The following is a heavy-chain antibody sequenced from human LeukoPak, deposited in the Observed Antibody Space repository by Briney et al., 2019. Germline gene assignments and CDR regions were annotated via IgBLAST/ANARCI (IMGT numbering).Heavy chain of an antibody. Sequence: GGSLRLSCAASGFTFSSYAMSWVRQAPGKGLEWVSAISGSGGSTYYADSVKGRFTISRDNSENTLYLQMNSLRAEDTAVYYCAKDLEAAMDPFDYWGQGTLVTVSS. J-gene: IGHJ4*02. CDR3: AKDLEAAMDPFDY. CDR2: ISGSGGST. V-gene: IGHV3-23*01. CDR1: GFTFSSYA. D-gene: IGHD5-18*01.